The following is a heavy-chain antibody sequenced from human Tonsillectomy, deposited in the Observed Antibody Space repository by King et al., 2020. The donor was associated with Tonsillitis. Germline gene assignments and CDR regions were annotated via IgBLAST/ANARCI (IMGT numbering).Heavy chain of an antibody. CDR1: GGSISSYY. CDR3: ARGRRDSGYDRGLVYYYYGMDV. Sequence: VQPQESGPGLVKPSETLSLTCTVSGGSISSYYWSWIRQPPGKGLEWIGYIYYIGSTNYNPSLKSRVTISVDTSKNQFSLKLRSVTAADTAVYYCARGRRDSGYDRGLVYYYYGMDVWGQGTTVTVSS. V-gene: IGHV4-59*01. CDR2: IYYIGST. J-gene: IGHJ6*02. D-gene: IGHD5-12*01.